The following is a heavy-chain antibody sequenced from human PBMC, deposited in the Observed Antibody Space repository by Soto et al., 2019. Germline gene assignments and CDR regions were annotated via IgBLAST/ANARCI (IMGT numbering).Heavy chain of an antibody. CDR1: VGSIISSNW. D-gene: IGHD3-10*01. V-gene: IGHV4-4*02. Sequence: SWTLSLTCSFSVGSIISSNWCSCVRQPPGKGLEWIGEIYHSVSTNYNPSLKSRVTISVDKSKNQFSLKLSSVTAADTAVYYCASFLYRGDYWGQGTLVTVSS. CDR3: ASFLYRGDY. CDR2: IYHSVST. J-gene: IGHJ4*02.